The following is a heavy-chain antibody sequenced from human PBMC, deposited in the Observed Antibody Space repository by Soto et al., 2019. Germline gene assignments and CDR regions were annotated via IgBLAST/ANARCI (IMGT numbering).Heavy chain of an antibody. CDR1: GGSISSGGYY. V-gene: IGHV4-31*03. CDR3: ARVDGGYWYFDL. CDR2: IYYSGST. D-gene: IGHD4-17*01. J-gene: IGHJ2*01. Sequence: QVQLQESGPGLVKPSQTLSLTCTVSGGSISSGGYYWSWIRQHPGKGLEWIGYIYYSGSTYYNPSLKSRVTISVDTSKTQFALKLSSVTAADTAVYYCARVDGGYWYFDLWGRGTLVTVSS.